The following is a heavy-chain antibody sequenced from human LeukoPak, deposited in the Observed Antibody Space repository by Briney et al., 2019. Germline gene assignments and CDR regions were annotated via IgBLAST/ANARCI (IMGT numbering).Heavy chain of an antibody. Sequence: GASVKVSCKASGYTFTSYGISWVRQAPGQGLEWMGWISAYNGNTNYAQKLHGKVTMTTDTSTSTAYMELRSLRSDDTAVYYCARDWGHYYGSGSYYSGYFDYWGQGTLVTVSS. CDR1: GYTFTSYG. CDR2: ISAYNGNT. CDR3: ARDWGHYYGSGSYYSGYFDY. V-gene: IGHV1-18*01. D-gene: IGHD3-10*01. J-gene: IGHJ4*02.